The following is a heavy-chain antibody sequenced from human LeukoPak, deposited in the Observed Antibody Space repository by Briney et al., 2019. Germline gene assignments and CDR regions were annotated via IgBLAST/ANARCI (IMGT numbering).Heavy chain of an antibody. Sequence: PGGSLRLSCAASGFTFSSYEMNWVRQAPGKGLEWVSYISSSGSTIYYADSVKGRFTISRDNAKNSLYLQMNSLRAEDTAVYYCARGTYYYDSRGAFDIWGQGTMVTVSS. CDR1: GFTFSSYE. CDR2: ISSSGSTI. J-gene: IGHJ3*02. CDR3: ARGTYYYDSRGAFDI. D-gene: IGHD3-22*01. V-gene: IGHV3-48*03.